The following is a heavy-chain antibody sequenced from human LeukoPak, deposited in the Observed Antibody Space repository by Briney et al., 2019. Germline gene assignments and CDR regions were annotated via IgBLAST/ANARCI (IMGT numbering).Heavy chain of an antibody. D-gene: IGHD6-19*01. CDR3: ASGGGWVFDY. J-gene: IGHJ4*02. CDR1: GFTFSSYW. CDR2: IKQDGSAK. Sequence: GGCLRLSCAASGFTFSSYWLSWVRQAPGKGLEWVANIKQDGSAKYYVDSVKGRFTISRDNAKNSLYLQMNSLRAEDTAGYYCASGGGWVFDYWGQGTLVTVSS. V-gene: IGHV3-7*01.